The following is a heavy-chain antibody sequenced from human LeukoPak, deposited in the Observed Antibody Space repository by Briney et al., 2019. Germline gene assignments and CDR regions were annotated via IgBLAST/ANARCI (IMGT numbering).Heavy chain of an antibody. D-gene: IGHD5-18*01. Sequence: GGSLRLSCAASGFTFSSYAMSWVRQAPGKGLEWVSAISGSGGSTYYADSVKGRFTISRDNSKNTLYLQMNSLRAEDTAVYYCAKTDGYSYGYSGYYYMDVWGKGTTVTVSS. J-gene: IGHJ6*03. CDR2: ISGSGGST. CDR1: GFTFSSYA. V-gene: IGHV3-23*01. CDR3: AKTDGYSYGYSGYYYMDV.